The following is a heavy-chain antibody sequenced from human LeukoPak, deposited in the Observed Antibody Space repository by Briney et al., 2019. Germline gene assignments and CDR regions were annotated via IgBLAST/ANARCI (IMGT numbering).Heavy chain of an antibody. CDR2: INHSGST. CDR1: GGSFSGYY. D-gene: IGHD6-6*01. CDR3: AREISPADSSSAFDY. V-gene: IGHV4-34*01. Sequence: SETLSLTCAVYGGSFSGYYWSWIRQPPGKGLEWIGEINHSGSTNYNPSLKSRVTISVDTSKNQFSLKLSSVTAADTAIYYCAREISPADSSSAFDYWGQGTLVTVSS. J-gene: IGHJ4*02.